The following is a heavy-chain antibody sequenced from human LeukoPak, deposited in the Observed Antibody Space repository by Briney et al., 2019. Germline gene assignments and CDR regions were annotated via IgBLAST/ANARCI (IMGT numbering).Heavy chain of an antibody. J-gene: IGHJ4*02. Sequence: SETLSLTRTVSGGSISSYYWSWIRQPPGKGLEWIGYIYYSGSTNYNPSLKSRVTISVDTSKNQFSLKLSSVTAADTAVYYCARSQGIGYFDYWGQGTLVTVSS. V-gene: IGHV4-59*01. CDR3: ARSQGIGYFDY. D-gene: IGHD2-21*01. CDR1: GGSISSYY. CDR2: IYYSGST.